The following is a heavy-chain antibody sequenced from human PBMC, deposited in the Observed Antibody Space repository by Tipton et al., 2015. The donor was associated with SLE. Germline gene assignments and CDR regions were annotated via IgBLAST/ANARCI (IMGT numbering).Heavy chain of an antibody. V-gene: IGHV4-31*03. J-gene: IGHJ5*02. Sequence: TLSLTCTVSGDSISNGDDYWGWIRQPPGKGLEWIGNIYYGGGTYYNPSLENRVTISLDTSKNQFSLKLNSVTAAETAVYYCARSTDQNWFDPWGQGTLVTVSS. D-gene: IGHD2-2*01. CDR3: ARSTDQNWFDP. CDR1: GDSISNGDDY. CDR2: IYYGGGT.